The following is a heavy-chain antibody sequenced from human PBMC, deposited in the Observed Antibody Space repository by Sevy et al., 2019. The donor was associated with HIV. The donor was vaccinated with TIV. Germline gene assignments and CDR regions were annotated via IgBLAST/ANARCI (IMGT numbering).Heavy chain of an antibody. Sequence: GGSLRLSCAASGFTFSYYSMNWVRLAPGKGLEWVSSIRSTGTDKRYADSVKGRFTISRDNAQNSLSLQMNSLRAEDTAVYYCARDRGYGDYGGEFDYWGQGTLVTVSS. CDR1: GFTFSYYS. V-gene: IGHV3-21*01. CDR3: ARDRGYGDYGGEFDY. D-gene: IGHD4-17*01. CDR2: IRSTGTDK. J-gene: IGHJ4*02.